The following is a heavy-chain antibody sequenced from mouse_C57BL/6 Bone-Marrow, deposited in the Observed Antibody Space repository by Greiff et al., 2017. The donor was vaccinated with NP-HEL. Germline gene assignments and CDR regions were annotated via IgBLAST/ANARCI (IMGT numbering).Heavy chain of an antibody. CDR1: GYTFTSYW. D-gene: IGHD1-1*01. V-gene: IGHV1-55*01. J-gene: IGHJ4*01. CDR2: IYPGSGST. Sequence: QVQLKQPGAELVKPGASVKMSCKASGYTFTSYWITWVKQRPGQGLEWIGDIYPGSGSTNYNEKFKSKATLTVDTSSSTAYMQRSSLTSEDSAVYYCARGTTVVATDAMDYWGQGTSVTVSS. CDR3: ARGTTVVATDAMDY.